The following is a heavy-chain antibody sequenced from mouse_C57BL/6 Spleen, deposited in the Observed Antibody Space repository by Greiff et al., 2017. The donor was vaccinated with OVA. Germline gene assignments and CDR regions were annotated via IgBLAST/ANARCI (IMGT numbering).Heavy chain of an antibody. V-gene: IGHV1-62-2*01. D-gene: IGHD1-1*01. Sequence: QVQLKQSGAELVKPGASVKLSCKASGYTFTEYTIHWVKQRSGQGLEWIGWFYPGSGSIKYNEKFKDKATLTADKSSSTVYMELSRLTSEDSAVXFCARHERILPITTVVRYYFDYWGQGTTLTVSS. CDR3: ARHERILPITTVVRYYFDY. J-gene: IGHJ2*01. CDR1: GYTFTEYT. CDR2: FYPGSGSI.